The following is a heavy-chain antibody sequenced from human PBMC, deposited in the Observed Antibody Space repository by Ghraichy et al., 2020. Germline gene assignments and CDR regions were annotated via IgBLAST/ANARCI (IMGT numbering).Heavy chain of an antibody. D-gene: IGHD6-19*01. CDR2: INSDGSSA. Sequence: GGSLRLSCAASGFTFSSYWMHWVRQAPGKGLVWVSRINSDGSSASYADSVKGRFTISRDNAKNTLYLQMNSLRAEDTAVYYCARTSGHSGWRDYYYYGMDVWGQGTTVTVSS. CDR3: ARTSGHSGWRDYYYYGMDV. V-gene: IGHV3-74*01. J-gene: IGHJ6*02. CDR1: GFTFSSYW.